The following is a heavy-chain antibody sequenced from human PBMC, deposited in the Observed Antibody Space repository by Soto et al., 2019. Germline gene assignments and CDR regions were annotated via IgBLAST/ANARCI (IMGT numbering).Heavy chain of an antibody. CDR2: IYHSGST. CDR1: GGSISSSDW. V-gene: IGHV4-4*02. J-gene: IGHJ5*02. D-gene: IGHD2-2*01. CDR3: ARIILEPAASTYYTWFDP. Sequence: PSETLSLTCAVSGGSISSSDWWSWVRQPPGKGLEWIGEIYHSGSTNYNPSLKSRVTILVDKSKNQFSLKLSSVTAADTAIYYCARIILEPAASTYYTWFDPWGQGTLVTVPQ.